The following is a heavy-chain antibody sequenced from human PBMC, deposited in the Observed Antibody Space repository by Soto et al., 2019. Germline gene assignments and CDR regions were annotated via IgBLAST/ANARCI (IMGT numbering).Heavy chain of an antibody. Sequence: SVKVSCKASGGTFSSYTISWVRQAPGQGLEWMGRIIPILGIANYAQKFQGRVTITADKSTSTAYMELSSLRSEDTAVYYCARETRTPDFWSGQYYYYYIDVWGKRTTVTVSS. J-gene: IGHJ6*03. CDR1: GGTFSSYT. V-gene: IGHV1-69*04. CDR3: ARETRTPDFWSGQYYYYYIDV. D-gene: IGHD3-3*01. CDR2: IIPILGIA.